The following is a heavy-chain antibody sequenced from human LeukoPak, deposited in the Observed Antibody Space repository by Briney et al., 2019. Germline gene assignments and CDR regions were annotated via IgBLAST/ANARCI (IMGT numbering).Heavy chain of an antibody. CDR3: ASRHSKQQPYYYYMDI. J-gene: IGHJ6*03. CDR2: IYSNGDT. Sequence: PSETLSLTCTVSGDSISSGSYYWSWIRQPAGKGLEWIGRIYSNGDTKFNPSLKSRVTISPDTSKNQFSLKLSSATAADTAVYYCASRHSKQQPYYYYMDIWGKGTTVTVSS. CDR1: GDSISSGSYY. D-gene: IGHD6-13*01. V-gene: IGHV4-61*02.